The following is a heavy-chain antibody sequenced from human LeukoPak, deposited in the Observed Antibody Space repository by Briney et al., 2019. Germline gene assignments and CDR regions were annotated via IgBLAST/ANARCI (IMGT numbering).Heavy chain of an antibody. J-gene: IGHJ4*02. V-gene: IGHV1-2*02. CDR2: INPNSGGT. CDR3: ASLTTVTTPGFDY. CDR1: GYTFTGYY. D-gene: IGHD4-17*01. Sequence: GASVTVSCKASGYTFTGYYMHWVRQAPGQGLEWMGWINPNSGGTNYAQKFQGRVTMTRDTSISTAYMELSRLRSDDTAVYYCASLTTVTTPGFDYWGQGTLVTVSS.